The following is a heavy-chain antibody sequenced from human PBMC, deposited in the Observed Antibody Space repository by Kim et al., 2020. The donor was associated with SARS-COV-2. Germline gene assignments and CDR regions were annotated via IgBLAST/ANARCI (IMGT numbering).Heavy chain of an antibody. CDR1: GGSVSSGSYY. CDR2: IYYSGST. J-gene: IGHJ3*02. CDR3: ARNEMSDITIFGVVSWKVAFDI. Sequence: SETLSLTCTVSGGSVSSGSYYWSWIRQPPGKGLEWIGYIYYSGSTNYNPSLKSRVTISVDTSKNQFSLKLSSVTAADTAVYYCARNEMSDITIFGVVSWKVAFDIWGHGTMVTVSS. D-gene: IGHD3-3*01. V-gene: IGHV4-61*01.